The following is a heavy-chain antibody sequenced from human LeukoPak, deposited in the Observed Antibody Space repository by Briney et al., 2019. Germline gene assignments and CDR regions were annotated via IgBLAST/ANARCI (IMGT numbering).Heavy chain of an antibody. D-gene: IGHD2-15*01. J-gene: IGHJ4*02. CDR3: AKVWGYCSGGSCYEEDY. CDR2: IWHDGSHK. CDR1: GFAFNTYA. V-gene: IGHV3-33*06. Sequence: PGRSLRLSCAASGFAFNTYAMHWVRQAPGQGLEWVALIWHDGSHKFYSNSVRGQFTISRDNSKNTVSLQMNNLRPEDTAVYYCAKVWGYCSGGSCYEEDYWGQGTLVTVSS.